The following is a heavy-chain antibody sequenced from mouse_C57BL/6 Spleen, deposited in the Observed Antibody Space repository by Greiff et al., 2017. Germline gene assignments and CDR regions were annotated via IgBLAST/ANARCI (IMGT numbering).Heavy chain of an antibody. CDR3: ARWGTSWYFDV. D-gene: IGHD1-3*01. Sequence: QVQLQQSGAELVKPGASVKLSCKASGYTFTSYWMHWVKQRPGQGLEWIGMIHPNSGSTNYNEKFKSKATLTVDKSSSTAYMQLSSLTSEDSAVYYGARWGTSWYFDVWGTGTTVTVSS. J-gene: IGHJ1*03. CDR1: GYTFTSYW. V-gene: IGHV1-64*01. CDR2: IHPNSGST.